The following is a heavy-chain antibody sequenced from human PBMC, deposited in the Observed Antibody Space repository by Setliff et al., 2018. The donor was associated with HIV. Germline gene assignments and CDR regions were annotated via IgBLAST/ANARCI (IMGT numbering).Heavy chain of an antibody. V-gene: IGHV3-20*04. CDR2: VNWHGSST. D-gene: IGHD6-19*01. CDR3: ARENNRGWHWLDPFDY. CDR1: GFTFDDYG. J-gene: IGHJ4*02. Sequence: GGSLRLSCSASGFTFDDYGMSWVRQAPGKGLEWVSGVNWHGSSTGYADSVKGRFVIPRDNARNSLYLQMNSLRAEDTALYYCARENNRGWHWLDPFDYWGQGTLVTVSS.